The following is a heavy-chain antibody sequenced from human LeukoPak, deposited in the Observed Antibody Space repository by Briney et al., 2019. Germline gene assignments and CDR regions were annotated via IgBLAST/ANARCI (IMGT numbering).Heavy chain of an antibody. D-gene: IGHD3-22*01. J-gene: IGHJ4*02. Sequence: SETLSLTCAVYGGSFSGYYWSWIRQPPGKGLEWIGYIYYSGSTNYNPSLKSRVTISVDTSKNQFSLKLSSVTAADTAVYYCARVRYYYDSSVLDYWGQGTLVTVSS. CDR1: GGSFSGYY. CDR2: IYYSGST. V-gene: IGHV4-59*01. CDR3: ARVRYYYDSSVLDY.